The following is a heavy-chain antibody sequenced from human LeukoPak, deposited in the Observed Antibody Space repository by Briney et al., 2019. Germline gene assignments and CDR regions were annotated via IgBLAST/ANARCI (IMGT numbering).Heavy chain of an antibody. Sequence: ASVKVSCKASGYTFTSYYMHWVRQAPGQGLEWMGIINPSGGSTSYAQKFQGRVTMTRDMSTSTVYMELSSLRSEDTAVYYCARVRGYSSCWYSWFDPWGQGTLVTVSS. CDR2: INPSGGST. CDR3: ARVRGYSSCWYSWFDP. D-gene: IGHD6-13*01. V-gene: IGHV1-46*01. CDR1: GYTFTSYY. J-gene: IGHJ5*02.